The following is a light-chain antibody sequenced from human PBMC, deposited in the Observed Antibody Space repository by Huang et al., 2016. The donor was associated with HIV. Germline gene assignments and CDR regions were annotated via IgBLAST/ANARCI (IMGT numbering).Light chain of an antibody. CDR2: AAS. V-gene: IGKV1-39*01. J-gene: IGKJ2*01. CDR3: QQSHSTPYT. Sequence: DIQMTQSPSSLSASVGDRVTITCRASQSISTYLNWYQQKPGKSPKVLIYAASSLQRGGPSRFSGSGSGTDFTLTISSLQPEDFATYYCQQSHSTPYTFGQGTKLQ. CDR1: QSISTY.